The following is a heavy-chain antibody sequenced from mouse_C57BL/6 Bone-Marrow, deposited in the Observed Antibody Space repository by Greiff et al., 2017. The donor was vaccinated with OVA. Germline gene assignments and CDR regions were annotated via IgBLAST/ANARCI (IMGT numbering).Heavy chain of an antibody. D-gene: IGHD3-2*02. CDR1: GYTFTSYW. CDR2: INPSNGGT. J-gene: IGHJ3*01. CDR3: ARGTAQATAWFAY. Sequence: QVQLQQSGTELVKPGASVKLSCKASGYTFTSYWMHWVKQRPGQGLEWIGNINPSNGGTNYNEKFKSKATLTVDKSSSTAYMQLSSLTSEDSAVYYCARGTAQATAWFAYWGQGTLVTVSA. V-gene: IGHV1-53*01.